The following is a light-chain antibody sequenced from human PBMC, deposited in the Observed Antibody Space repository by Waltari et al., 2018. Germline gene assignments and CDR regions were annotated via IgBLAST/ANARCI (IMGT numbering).Light chain of an antibody. CDR1: NTAIGPYNL. CDR3: SSYATRYMLL. CDR2: EVS. J-gene: IGLJ2*01. V-gene: IGLV2-14*01. Sequence: QSALTQPASVSGSVGQSISISCTGTNTAIGPYNLVSWYQQYPGKPPKLVIYEVSNRPSGVSNRFSASKSGTTASLTISGLQAEDEAEYFCSSYATRYMLLFGGGTRVTVL.